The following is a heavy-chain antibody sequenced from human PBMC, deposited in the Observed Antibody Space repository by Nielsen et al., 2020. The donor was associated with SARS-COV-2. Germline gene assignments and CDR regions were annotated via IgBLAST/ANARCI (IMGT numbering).Heavy chain of an antibody. CDR1: GYSFTSHW. V-gene: IGHV5-10-1*01. D-gene: IGHD2-2*01. Sequence: GESLKISCKGSGYSFTSHWITWVRQMPGKGLEWMGRIDPSDSYVDYSPSFQGHVAISADKSISTAYLQWSSLKASDTAMYYCARYASEYYYYYYMDVWGKGTTVIVSS. CDR2: IDPSDSYV. J-gene: IGHJ6*03. CDR3: ARYASEYYYYYYMDV.